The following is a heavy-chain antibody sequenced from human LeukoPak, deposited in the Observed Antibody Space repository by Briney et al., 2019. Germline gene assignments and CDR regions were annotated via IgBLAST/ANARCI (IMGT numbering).Heavy chain of an antibody. Sequence: PSETLSLTCAVYGGSFSGYYWSWIRQPPGKGLEWIGEINHSGSTNYNPSLKSRVTISVDTSKNQFSLKLSSVTAADTAVYYGARGRSAMVRGVISYYFDYWGQGTLVTVSS. CDR1: GGSFSGYY. D-gene: IGHD3-10*01. CDR3: ARGRSAMVRGVISYYFDY. V-gene: IGHV4-34*01. J-gene: IGHJ4*02. CDR2: INHSGST.